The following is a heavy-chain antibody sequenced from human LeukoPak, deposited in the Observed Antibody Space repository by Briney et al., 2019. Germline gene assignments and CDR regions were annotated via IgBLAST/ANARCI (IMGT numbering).Heavy chain of an antibody. Sequence: GSLRLSCAASGFSFSSSAMNWVRQAPGKGLEWVSDISGSGSNTYYADSVKGRFTISRDNSKNTLFLQMDSLRAEDTAIYYCAKATGGYYSYFDYWGQGTLVTVSS. CDR2: ISGSGSNT. CDR1: GFSFSSSA. D-gene: IGHD3-3*01. J-gene: IGHJ4*02. CDR3: AKATGGYYSYFDY. V-gene: IGHV3-23*01.